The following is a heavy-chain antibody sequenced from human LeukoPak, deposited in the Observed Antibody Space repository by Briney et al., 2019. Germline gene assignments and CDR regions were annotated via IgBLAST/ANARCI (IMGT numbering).Heavy chain of an antibody. J-gene: IGHJ6*03. CDR1: GYTLTELS. CDR3: ATAGGTIVGATSDYYYYMDV. V-gene: IGHV1-24*01. CDR2: FDPEDGET. D-gene: IGHD1-26*01. Sequence: ASVKVSCKVSGYTLTELSMHWVRQAPGKGLEWMGGFDPEDGETIYAQKFQGRVTMTEDTSTDTAYVELSSLRSEDTAVYYCATAGGTIVGATSDYYYYMDVWGKGTTVTVSS.